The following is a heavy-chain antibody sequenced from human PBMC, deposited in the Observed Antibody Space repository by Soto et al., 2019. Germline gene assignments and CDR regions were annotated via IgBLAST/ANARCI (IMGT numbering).Heavy chain of an antibody. Sequence: ASVKVSCKASGYTFTSYDINWVRQATGQGLEWMGWMNPNSGNTGYARKFQGRVTMTRNTSISTAYMELRSLRSEDTAVYYCASYELGYCSGGSCFAGMDVWGQGTKVTVSS. CDR2: MNPNSGNT. CDR1: GYTFTSYD. J-gene: IGHJ6*02. V-gene: IGHV1-8*01. CDR3: ASYELGYCSGGSCFAGMDV. D-gene: IGHD2-15*01.